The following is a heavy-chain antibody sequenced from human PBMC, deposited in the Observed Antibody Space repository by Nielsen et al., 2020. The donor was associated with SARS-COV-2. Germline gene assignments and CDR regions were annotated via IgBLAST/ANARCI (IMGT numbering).Heavy chain of an antibody. CDR2: IYYSGST. D-gene: IGHD4-23*01. CDR3: ARDYGGPRGAAFDI. V-gene: IGHV4-31*03. CDR1: GGSISSGGYY. Sequence: SETLSLTCTVSGGSISSGGYYWSWIRQHPEKGLEWIGYIYYSGSTYYNPSLKSRVTISVDTSKNQFSLKLSSVTAADTAVYYCARDYGGPRGAAFDIWGQGTMVTVSS. J-gene: IGHJ3*02.